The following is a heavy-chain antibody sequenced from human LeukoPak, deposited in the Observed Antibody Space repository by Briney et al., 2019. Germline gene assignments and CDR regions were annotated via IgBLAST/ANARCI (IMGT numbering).Heavy chain of an antibody. CDR2: ISRSGGST. CDR3: ARWGVGWLQFSDAFDI. Sequence: GGSLRLSCAASGLTFSSYAMTWVRQAPGKGLEWVSAISRSGGSTNYADSVKGRFTISRDNSKNTVYLQMNSLRAEDTAVYYCARWGVGWLQFSDAFDIWGQGTMVTVSS. CDR1: GLTFSSYA. J-gene: IGHJ3*02. D-gene: IGHD5-24*01. V-gene: IGHV3-23*01.